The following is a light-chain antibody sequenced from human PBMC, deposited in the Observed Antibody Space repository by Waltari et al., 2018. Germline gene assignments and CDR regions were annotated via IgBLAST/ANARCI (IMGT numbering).Light chain of an antibody. CDR2: EDN. V-gene: IGLV3-10*01. CDR1: ALPIKY. CDR3: FSTDSSGNHRV. J-gene: IGLJ2*01. Sequence: SYELPQPPSVSVSPGQAARITCSGDALPIKYAYWYQHMSGQAPVLVIFEDNKRPSGIPGRFSGSNSGAVGTLTIGGAQVEDEAVYYCFSTDSSGNHRVFGGGTKLTVL.